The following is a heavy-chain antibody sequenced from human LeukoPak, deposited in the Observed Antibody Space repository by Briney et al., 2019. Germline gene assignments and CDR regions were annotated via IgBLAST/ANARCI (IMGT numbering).Heavy chain of an antibody. CDR3: ARGASYVSGTYGAFDY. CDR2: INTSHGGT. D-gene: IGHD3-10*01. V-gene: IGHV1-46*01. J-gene: IGHJ4*02. Sequence: ASVEVSCKASGYTFTDYYVHWVRQAPGQGLEWMGIINTSHGGTSYTHKFQGRVTMTRDMSTNTVYMELSSLRSEDTAVYYCARGASYVSGTYGAFDYWGQGTLVTVSS. CDR1: GYTFTDYY.